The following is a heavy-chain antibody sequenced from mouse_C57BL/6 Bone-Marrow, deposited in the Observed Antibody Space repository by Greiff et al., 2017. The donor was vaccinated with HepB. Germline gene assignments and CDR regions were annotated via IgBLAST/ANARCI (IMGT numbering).Heavy chain of an antibody. D-gene: IGHD1-1*01. CDR1: GYTFTDYY. J-gene: IGHJ4*01. CDR3: ATSNGSSYGTMDY. CDR2: INPYNGGT. Sequence: EVQRVESGPVLVKPGASVKMSCKASGYTFTDYYMNWVKQSHGKSLEWIGVINPYNGGTSYNQKFKGKATLTVDKSSSTAYMELNSLTSEDSAVYYCATSNGSSYGTMDYWGQGTSVTVSS. V-gene: IGHV1-19*01.